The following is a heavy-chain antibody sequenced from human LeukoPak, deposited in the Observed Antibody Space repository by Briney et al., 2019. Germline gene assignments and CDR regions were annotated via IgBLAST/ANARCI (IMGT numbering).Heavy chain of an antibody. Sequence: PSETLSLTCTVSGGSISSSSYYWGWIRQPPGKGLGWIGSIYYSGSTYYNPSLKSRVTISVDTSKNQFSLKLSSVTAADTAGYYCARRNYYVWSGYPFDPWGQGTLVTVSS. CDR2: IYYSGST. D-gene: IGHD3-3*01. CDR1: GGSISSSSYY. J-gene: IGHJ5*02. V-gene: IGHV4-39*01. CDR3: ARRNYYVWSGYPFDP.